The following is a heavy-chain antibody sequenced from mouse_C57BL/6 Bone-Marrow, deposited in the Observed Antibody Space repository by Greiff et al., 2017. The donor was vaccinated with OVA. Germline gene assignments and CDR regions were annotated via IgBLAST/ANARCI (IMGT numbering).Heavy chain of an antibody. CDR1: GYTFTSYW. J-gene: IGHJ2*01. Sequence: QVQLQQPGAELVKPGASVKLSCKASGYTFTSYWMQWVKQRPGQGLEWIGEIDPSDSYTNYNQKFKGKATLTVDTSSSTAYMQLSSLTSEDSAVYYCARREIGFTTVVATRFDYWGQGTTLTVSS. CDR2: IDPSDSYT. D-gene: IGHD1-1*01. V-gene: IGHV1-50*01. CDR3: ARREIGFTTVVATRFDY.